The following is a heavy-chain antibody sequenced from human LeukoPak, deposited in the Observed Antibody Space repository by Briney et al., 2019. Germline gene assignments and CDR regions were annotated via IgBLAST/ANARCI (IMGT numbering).Heavy chain of an antibody. CDR2: ISGSGGST. D-gene: IGHD6-13*01. CDR3: AKGQPDYSSSWYALVFGYYYGMDV. CDR1: GFTFSSYA. V-gene: IGHV3-23*01. J-gene: IGHJ6*02. Sequence: PGGSLRLSCAASGFTFSSYAMSLVRQAPGKGLGWVSAISGSGGSTYYADSVKGRFTISRDNSKNTLYLQMNSLRAEDTAVYYCAKGQPDYSSSWYALVFGYYYGMDVWGQGTTVTVSS.